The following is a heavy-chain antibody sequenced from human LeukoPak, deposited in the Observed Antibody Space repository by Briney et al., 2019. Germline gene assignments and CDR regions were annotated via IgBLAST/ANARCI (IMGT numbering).Heavy chain of an antibody. CDR2: INHSGST. Sequence: PSETLSLTCAVYGGSFSGYYWSWIRQPPGKGLEWIGEINHSGSTNYNPSLKSRVTISVDTSKNQFSLKLSSVTAADTAVYYCARGLRLLEWSCRFDPWGQGTLVTVSS. V-gene: IGHV4-34*01. D-gene: IGHD3-3*01. J-gene: IGHJ5*02. CDR1: GGSFSGYY. CDR3: ARGLRLLEWSCRFDP.